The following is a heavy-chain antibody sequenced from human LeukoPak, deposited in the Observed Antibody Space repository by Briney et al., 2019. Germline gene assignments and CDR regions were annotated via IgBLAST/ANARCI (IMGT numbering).Heavy chain of an antibody. J-gene: IGHJ4*02. Sequence: GGSLRLSCAASGFTFSSYGMNWVRQAPGKGLEWVSYISSSSSTIYYADSVKGRFTISRDNSKNTLYLQMNSLRDEDTAVYYCAKGFFGSGSFPHNFDYWGQGTLVTVSS. CDR1: GFTFSSYG. V-gene: IGHV3-48*02. D-gene: IGHD3-10*01. CDR3: AKGFFGSGSFPHNFDY. CDR2: ISSSSSTI.